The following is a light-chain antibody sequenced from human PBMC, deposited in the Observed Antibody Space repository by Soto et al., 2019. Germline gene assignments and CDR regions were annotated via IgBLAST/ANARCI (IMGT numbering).Light chain of an antibody. J-gene: IGLJ2*01. CDR2: DVS. V-gene: IGLV2-11*01. CDR3: YSYAGFYTFAV. CDR1: SSDIGGFDY. Sequence: QSALTQPRSMSGSPGQSVTISCTGTSSDIGGFDYVSWYQQYPGKAPKLMIYDVSKRPSGVPDRFSASKSGNTASLTISGLQAEDEADYYCYSYAGFYTFAVLGGGTKLTVL.